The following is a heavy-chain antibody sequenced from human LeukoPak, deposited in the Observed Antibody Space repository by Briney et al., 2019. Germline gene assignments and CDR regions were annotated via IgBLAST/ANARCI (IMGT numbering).Heavy chain of an antibody. Sequence: ASVKVSCKASGYTFTSYYMHWVRQAPGQGLEWMGIINPSGGSTSYAQKFQDRVTMTRDTSTSTVYMELSSLRSEDTAVYYCAASIVGAPPYWGQGTLVTVSS. CDR3: AASIVGAPPY. CDR1: GYTFTSYY. D-gene: IGHD1-26*01. V-gene: IGHV1-46*01. CDR2: INPSGGST. J-gene: IGHJ4*02.